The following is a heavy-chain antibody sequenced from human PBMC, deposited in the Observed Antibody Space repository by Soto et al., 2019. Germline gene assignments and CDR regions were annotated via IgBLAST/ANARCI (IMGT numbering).Heavy chain of an antibody. D-gene: IGHD3-10*01. V-gene: IGHV3-33*01. CDR1: GFTFSTYV. Sequence: PGGSLRLSCAASGFTFSTYVMHWVRQAPGKGLEWVAVLWYDGSNENYADSVKGRFTISRDNSKNTLYLQMNSLRDEDTAVYYCARGSYLNYFDYWGQGALVTVSS. J-gene: IGHJ4*02. CDR3: ARGSYLNYFDY. CDR2: LWYDGSNE.